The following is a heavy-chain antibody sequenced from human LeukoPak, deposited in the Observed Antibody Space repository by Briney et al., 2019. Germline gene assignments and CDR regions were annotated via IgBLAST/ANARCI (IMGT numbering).Heavy chain of an antibody. Sequence: PGGSLRLSCAASGFTFSSYGMHWVRQAPGKGLEWVAVIWYDGSNKYYADSVKGRFTISRDNSKNTLYLQMNSLGAEDTAVYYCARDPRRDWLDYFDYWGQGTLVTVSS. D-gene: IGHD3-9*01. V-gene: IGHV3-33*01. CDR1: GFTFSSYG. CDR2: IWYDGSNK. J-gene: IGHJ4*02. CDR3: ARDPRRDWLDYFDY.